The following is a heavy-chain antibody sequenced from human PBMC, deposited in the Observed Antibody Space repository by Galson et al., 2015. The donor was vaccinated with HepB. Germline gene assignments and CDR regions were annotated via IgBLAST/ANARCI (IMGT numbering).Heavy chain of an antibody. CDR2: TSSNGGST. D-gene: IGHD5-18*01. CDR1: GFTFSSYA. Sequence: SLRLSCAASGFTFSSYAMHWVRQAPGKGLEYVSATSSNGGSTYYADSVKGRFTISRDNSKNTLYLQMSSLRAEDTAVYYCVKVGRGYSYGDWGQGTLVTVSS. J-gene: IGHJ4*02. V-gene: IGHV3-64D*06. CDR3: VKVGRGYSYGD.